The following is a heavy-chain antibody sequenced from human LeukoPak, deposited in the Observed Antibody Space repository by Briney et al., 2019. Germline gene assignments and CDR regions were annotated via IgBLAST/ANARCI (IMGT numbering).Heavy chain of an antibody. CDR2: IYYSGST. D-gene: IGHD3-10*01. Sequence: PSETLSLTCTVSGGSISSYYWSWIRQPPGKGLEWIGYIYYSGSTNYNPSLKSRVTISVDTSKNQFSLKLSSVTAADTAVYYCARSPRRADNGSGSYYFDYWGQGTLVTVSS. J-gene: IGHJ4*02. V-gene: IGHV4-59*01. CDR1: GGSISSYY. CDR3: ARSPRRADNGSGSYYFDY.